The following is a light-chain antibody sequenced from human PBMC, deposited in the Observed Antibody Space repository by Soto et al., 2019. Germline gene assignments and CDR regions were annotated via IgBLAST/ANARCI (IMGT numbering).Light chain of an antibody. CDR1: SGHSSYI. CDR3: ETWESNTQV. Sequence: QSVLTQSSSASASLGSSVKLTCTLSSGHSSYIIAWHQQQPGKAPRYLMKLEGSGSYNKGSGVPDRFSGSSSGADRYLTISNLQFEDEADYYCETWESNTQVFATGTKLTVL. CDR2: LEGSGSY. V-gene: IGLV4-60*02. J-gene: IGLJ1*01.